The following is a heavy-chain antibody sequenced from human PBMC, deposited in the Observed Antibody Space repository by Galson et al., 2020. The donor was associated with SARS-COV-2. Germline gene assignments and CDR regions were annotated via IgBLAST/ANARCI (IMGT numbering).Heavy chain of an antibody. CDR3: ARQGVTMKFLLTVPGWFFDL. CDR2: VYPSGST. CDR1: GVSISTTNY. J-gene: IGHJ2*01. Sequence: SETLSLTCAASGVSISTTNYWSWIRQAPGKGLEWIGSVYPSGSTHSNPALKSRVTISLDTSKTQFSLRLTSVTAADTALYYSARQGVTMKFLLTVPGWFFDLWGRGTLVTVSS. V-gene: IGHV4-38-2*01. D-gene: IGHD3-16*01.